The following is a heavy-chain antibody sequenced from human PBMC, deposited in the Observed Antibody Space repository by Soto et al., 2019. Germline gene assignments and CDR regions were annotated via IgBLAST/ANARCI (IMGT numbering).Heavy chain of an antibody. V-gene: IGHV4-30-2*01. CDR2: IYHSGST. D-gene: IGHD3-22*01. CDR1: GGSISSGGYS. CDR3: ERHSIWLLLSDY. Sequence: PSETLSLTCAVSGGSISSGGYSWSWIRQPPGKGLEWIGYIYHSGSTYYNPSLKSRVTISVDRSKNQFSLKLGSVTAADTAVYFCERHSIWLLLSDYWGQGTLVTVSS. J-gene: IGHJ4*02.